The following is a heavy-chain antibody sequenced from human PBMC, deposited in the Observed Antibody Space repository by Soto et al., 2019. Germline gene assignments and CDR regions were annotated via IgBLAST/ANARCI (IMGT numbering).Heavy chain of an antibody. D-gene: IGHD1-20*01. V-gene: IGHV1-69*04. J-gene: IGHJ6*03. Sequence: ASVKVSCKASGGTFSSYTISWVRQAPGQGLEWMGRIIPILGIANYAQKFQGRVTITADKSTSTAYMELSSLRSEDTAVYYCARDQPPYNWIYHYYYMDVWGKGTTVTVSS. CDR3: ARDQPPYNWIYHYYYMDV. CDR2: IIPILGIA. CDR1: GGTFSSYT.